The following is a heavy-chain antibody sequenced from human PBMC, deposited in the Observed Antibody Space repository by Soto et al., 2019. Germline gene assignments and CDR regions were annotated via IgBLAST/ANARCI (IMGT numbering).Heavy chain of an antibody. CDR3: ARDGKGAAYTNGPYYFDY. D-gene: IGHD2-8*01. V-gene: IGHV3-11*05. J-gene: IGHJ4*02. Sequence: GGSLRLSCAASGFTFSDYYMSWIRQAPGKGLEWVSYIGSSSSYTNYADSVKGRFTISRDNAKNSLYLQMNSLRAEDTAVYYCARDGKGAAYTNGPYYFDYWGQGALVTVSS. CDR2: IGSSSSYT. CDR1: GFTFSDYY.